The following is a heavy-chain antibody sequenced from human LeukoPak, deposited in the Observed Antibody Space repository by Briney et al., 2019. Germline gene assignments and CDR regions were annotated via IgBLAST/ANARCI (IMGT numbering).Heavy chain of an antibody. CDR2: IYYSGST. Sequence: SETLSLTCTVSGGSISSYYWSWIRQPPGKGLEWIGYIYYSGSTNYNPSLKSRVTISVDTSKNQFSLKLSSVTAADTAVYYCARAGYYSDSSGSLRRNWFDPWGQGTLVTVSS. D-gene: IGHD3-22*01. J-gene: IGHJ5*02. CDR1: GGSISSYY. V-gene: IGHV4-59*01. CDR3: ARAGYYSDSSGSLRRNWFDP.